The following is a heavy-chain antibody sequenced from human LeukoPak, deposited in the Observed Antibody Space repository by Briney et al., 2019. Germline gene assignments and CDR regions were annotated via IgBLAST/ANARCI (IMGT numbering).Heavy chain of an antibody. D-gene: IGHD6-19*01. J-gene: IGHJ4*02. V-gene: IGHV3-23*01. Sequence: GGSLRLSCAASGFTFSSYAMSWVCQAPGKGLEWVSAISGSGGSTYYADSVKGRFTISRDDSKNTLYLQMNSLRPEDAAVYFCATERAVADSSAFDYWGQGTLVTVSS. CDR2: ISGSGGST. CDR3: ATERAVADSSAFDY. CDR1: GFTFSSYA.